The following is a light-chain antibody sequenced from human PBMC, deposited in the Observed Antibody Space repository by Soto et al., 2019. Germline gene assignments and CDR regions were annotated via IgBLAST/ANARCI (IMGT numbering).Light chain of an antibody. Sequence: EIVLTQSPVTLSLSPGERATLSCRASQSVRTYLAWYQVKPGQAPRLLIYDASRRASGVPARFSGSGSGTDFTLTISSLEPEDFATYYCQQSYSTPRTFGQGTKVEIK. V-gene: IGKV3-11*01. CDR1: QSVRTY. J-gene: IGKJ1*01. CDR3: QQSYSTPRT. CDR2: DAS.